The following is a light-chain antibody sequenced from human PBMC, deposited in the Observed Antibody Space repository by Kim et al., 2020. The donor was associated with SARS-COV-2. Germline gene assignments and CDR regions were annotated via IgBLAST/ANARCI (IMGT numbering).Light chain of an antibody. CDR3: NSRDSSGDHVV. J-gene: IGLJ3*02. Sequence: ALGQTVRLTCQGDSLRNYYATWYRQRPGQAPVLVLYGKYNRPSGIPDRFSGSASGNTASLTITGAQAEDEADYYCNSRDSSGDHVVFGGGTKLTVL. CDR1: SLRNYY. V-gene: IGLV3-19*01. CDR2: GKY.